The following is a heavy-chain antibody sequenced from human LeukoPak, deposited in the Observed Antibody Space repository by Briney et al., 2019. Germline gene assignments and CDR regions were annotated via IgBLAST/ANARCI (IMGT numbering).Heavy chain of an antibody. V-gene: IGHV3-48*01. CDR2: ISSSSSTI. Sequence: GGSLRLSCAASGFTFSSYSMNWVRQAPGKGLEWVSYISSSSSTIYYADSVKGRFTISRDNAKNSLYLQMNSLRAEDTAVYYCARGTVTKGPDPVDYWGQGTLVTVSS. D-gene: IGHD4-17*01. J-gene: IGHJ4*02. CDR3: ARGTVTKGPDPVDY. CDR1: GFTFSSYS.